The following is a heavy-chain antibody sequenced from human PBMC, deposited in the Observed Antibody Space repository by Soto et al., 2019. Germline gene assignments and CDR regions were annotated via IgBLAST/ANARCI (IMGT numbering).Heavy chain of an antibody. D-gene: IGHD3-10*01. J-gene: IGHJ3*02. V-gene: IGHV1-69*06. Sequence: QVQLEQSGAEVQKPGSSVKVSCNASGGTLSDHGVAWLRQAPGQGLEWMGGTIPVFNTAKYAQKFQGRVTVTEYKFTTIAYMELRCLRSDDTAFYFCARGVYGSGNYYTGPSAFDIWGQGTKVIVSS. CDR1: GGTLSDHG. CDR3: ARGVYGSGNYYTGPSAFDI. CDR2: TIPVFNTA.